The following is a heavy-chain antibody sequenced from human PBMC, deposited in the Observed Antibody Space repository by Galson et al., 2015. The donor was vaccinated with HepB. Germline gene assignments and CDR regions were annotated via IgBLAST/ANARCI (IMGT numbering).Heavy chain of an antibody. J-gene: IGHJ5*02. D-gene: IGHD2/OR15-2a*01. CDR1: GRSLSDYF. Sequence: LTCAVYGRSLSDYFWSWIRQPPGKGLEWIGEINHSGSTNYNPSLKRRVTISIDTSKNQFSLKLSSVSAADTGVYYCATLIGFDPWGQGTLVTVSS. V-gene: IGHV4-34*01. CDR3: ATLIGFDP. CDR2: INHSGST.